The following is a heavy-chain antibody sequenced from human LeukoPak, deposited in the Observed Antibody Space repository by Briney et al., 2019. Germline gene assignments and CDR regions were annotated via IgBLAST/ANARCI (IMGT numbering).Heavy chain of an antibody. J-gene: IGHJ4*02. CDR3: ARSSGSCWEFDY. Sequence: ASVKVSCKASGYTFTSYGISWVRQAPGQGLEWMGWISAYNGNTNYAQKFQGRVTMTRDTSISTAYLELSRLRSDDTAVYYCARSSGSCWEFDYWGQGTLVTVSA. V-gene: IGHV1-18*01. CDR2: ISAYNGNT. D-gene: IGHD1-26*01. CDR1: GYTFTSYG.